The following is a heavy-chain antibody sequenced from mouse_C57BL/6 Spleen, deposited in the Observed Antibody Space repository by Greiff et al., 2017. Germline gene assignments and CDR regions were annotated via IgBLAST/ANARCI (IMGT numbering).Heavy chain of an antibody. CDR2: INPGSGGT. CDR3: SRFDYDEGYAMDD. J-gene: IGHJ4*01. CDR1: GYAFTNYL. D-gene: IGHD2-4*01. V-gene: IGHV1-54*01. Sequence: VQLQQSGAELVRPGTSVKVSCKASGYAFTNYLIEWVKQRPGQGLEWIGVINPGSGGTNDNEKFKGKATLTADKSSSTAYMQLSSLTSEDSAVYFCSRFDYDEGYAMDDWGQGPSVTVSS.